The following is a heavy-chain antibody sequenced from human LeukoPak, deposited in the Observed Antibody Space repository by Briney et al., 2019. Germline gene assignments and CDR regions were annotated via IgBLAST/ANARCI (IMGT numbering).Heavy chain of an antibody. Sequence: GGSLRLSCAASGFTFSSYSMNWVRQAPGKGLEWVSSISSSSSYIYYADSVKGRFTISRDNARNSLYLQMNSLRAEDTAVYYCASHYGDLTFDYWGQGTLVTVSS. CDR1: GFTFSSYS. CDR2: ISSSSSYI. CDR3: ASHYGDLTFDY. V-gene: IGHV3-21*01. D-gene: IGHD4-17*01. J-gene: IGHJ4*02.